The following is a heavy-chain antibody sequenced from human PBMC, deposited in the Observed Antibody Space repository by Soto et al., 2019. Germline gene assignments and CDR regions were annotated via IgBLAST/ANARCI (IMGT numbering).Heavy chain of an antibody. Sequence: QVQLVQSGAEVKKPGASVKVSCKASGYTFTSYAMHWVRQAPGQRLEWMGWINAGNGNTKYSQKFQGRVTITRDTSASTAYMELSSLRSEDTAVYYCAREKIAARPDYWFDPWGQGTLVTVSS. CDR1: GYTFTSYA. J-gene: IGHJ5*02. D-gene: IGHD6-6*01. V-gene: IGHV1-3*01. CDR3: AREKIAARPDYWFDP. CDR2: INAGNGNT.